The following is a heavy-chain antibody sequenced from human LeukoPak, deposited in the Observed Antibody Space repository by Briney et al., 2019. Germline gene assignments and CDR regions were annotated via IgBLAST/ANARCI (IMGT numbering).Heavy chain of an antibody. J-gene: IGHJ3*02. CDR3: ARDASVVAGSDNAFDI. D-gene: IGHD6-19*01. CDR2: ISTSSSYI. CDR1: GFTFSSYS. Sequence: PGGSLRLSCAASGFTFSSYSMNWVRQAPGKGLEWVSSISTSSSYIYYADSVKGRFTISRDNARKSLYLQMNSLRADDTAVYYCARDASVVAGSDNAFDIWGQGTMVTVSS. V-gene: IGHV3-21*01.